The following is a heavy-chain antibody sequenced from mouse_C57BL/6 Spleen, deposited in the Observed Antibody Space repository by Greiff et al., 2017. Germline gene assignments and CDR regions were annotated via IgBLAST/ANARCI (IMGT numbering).Heavy chain of an antibody. CDR1: GYSITSGYY. CDR2: ISYDGSN. J-gene: IGHJ4*01. Sequence: DVQLQESGPGLVKPSQSLSLTCSVTGYSITSGYYWNWIRQFPGNKLEWMGYISYDGSNNYNPSLKNRISITRDTSKNQFFLKLNSVTTEDTATYYCARDGVYAMDYWGQGTSVTVSS. V-gene: IGHV3-6*01. CDR3: ARDGVYAMDY.